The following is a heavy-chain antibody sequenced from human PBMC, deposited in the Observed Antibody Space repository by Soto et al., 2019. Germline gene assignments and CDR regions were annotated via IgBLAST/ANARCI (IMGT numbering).Heavy chain of an antibody. CDR2: ISVSGGST. V-gene: IGHV3-23*01. J-gene: IGHJ4*02. CDR1: GFTFSSYA. CDR3: AKERSIAVAGTLDY. D-gene: IGHD6-13*01. Sequence: LRLSCAASGFTFSSYAMRWVHQAPGKGLEWVSAISVSGGSTYYADSVKGRFTISRDNSKNTLYLHRNSLRAGDTAVYYCAKERSIAVAGTLDYWGQGTLVTVSS.